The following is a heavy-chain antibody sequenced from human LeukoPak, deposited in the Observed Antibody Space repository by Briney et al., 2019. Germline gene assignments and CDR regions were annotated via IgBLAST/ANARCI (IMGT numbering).Heavy chain of an antibody. CDR1: GFTFSSYA. CDR3: ARGDPVTYYDILTLGY. D-gene: IGHD3-9*01. V-gene: IGHV3-23*01. CDR2: ISGSGGST. J-gene: IGHJ4*02. Sequence: GGSLRLSCAASGFTFSSYAMSWVRQAPGKGLEWVSAISGSGGSTYYADSVKGRYTISRDNSKNTLYLQMNSLRAEDTAVYYCARGDPVTYYDILTLGYWGQGTLVTVSS.